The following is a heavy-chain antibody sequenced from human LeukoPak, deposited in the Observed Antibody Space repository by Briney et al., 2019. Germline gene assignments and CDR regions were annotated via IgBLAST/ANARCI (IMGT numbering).Heavy chain of an antibody. CDR1: GYTFTSYG. J-gene: IGHJ4*02. D-gene: IGHD4-17*01. V-gene: IGHV1-18*01. Sequence: ASVKVSCKASGYTFTSYGISWVRQAPGQGLEWMGWISPFHGNTNYAQNFQGRVTMTTDTSTGIAYMELRSLRSHDTAVFYCARHGDFGGYYYDYWGQGTLVTVSS. CDR3: ARHGDFGGYYYDY. CDR2: ISPFHGNT.